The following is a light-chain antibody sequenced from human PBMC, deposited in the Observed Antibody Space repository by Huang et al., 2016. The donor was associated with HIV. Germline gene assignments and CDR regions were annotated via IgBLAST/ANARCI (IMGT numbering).Light chain of an antibody. CDR3: QQRSNWPGT. V-gene: IGKV3-11*01. CDR1: ESVSSY. J-gene: IGKJ1*01. CDR2: DAS. Sequence: EIVLTQSPATLSLSPGERATLSCRASESVSSYLAWYQQKPGQAPRLLIYDASHRATGIPAGFSGSGSGTDFTLTINSLEPEDFVVYYCQQRSNWPGTFGQGTKVEIK.